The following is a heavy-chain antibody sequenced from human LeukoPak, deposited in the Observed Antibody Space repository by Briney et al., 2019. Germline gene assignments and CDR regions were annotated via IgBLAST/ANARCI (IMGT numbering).Heavy chain of an antibody. J-gene: IGHJ4*02. CDR3: ATVGRWGSRVDY. V-gene: IGHV1-69-2*01. CDR2: VDPEDGET. CDR1: GYTFTDYY. D-gene: IGHD7-27*01. Sequence: ASVKISCKVSGYTFTDYYMHWVQQAPGKRLEWMGLVDPEDGETIYAEKFQGRVTITADTFTDTAYMELSSLRSEDTAVYYCATVGRWGSRVDYWGQGTLVTVSS.